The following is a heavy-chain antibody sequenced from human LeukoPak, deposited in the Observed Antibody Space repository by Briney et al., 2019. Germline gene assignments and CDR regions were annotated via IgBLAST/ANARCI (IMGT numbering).Heavy chain of an antibody. CDR1: GGSFSGYY. V-gene: IGHV4-34*01. CDR3: ARSWELRSTFDY. J-gene: IGHJ4*02. Sequence: SETLSLTRAVYGGSFSGYYWSWIRQPPGKGLEWIGEINHSGSTNYNPSLKSRVTISVDTSKNQFSLKLSSVTAADTAVYYCARSWELRSTFDYWGQGTLVTVSS. D-gene: IGHD1-26*01. CDR2: INHSGST.